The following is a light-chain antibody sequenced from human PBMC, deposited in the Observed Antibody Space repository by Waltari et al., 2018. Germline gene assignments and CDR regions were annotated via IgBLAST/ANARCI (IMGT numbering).Light chain of an antibody. Sequence: QSVLTQPPSASGTPGQRVTISCSGSTSHIGRHYVSWYQQFPGTAPKLLVYRNNERPSGVPDRISGSKSGTSASLAISGLRSEDEADYYCATWDGSLTAWVFGGGTKVTVL. J-gene: IGLJ3*02. V-gene: IGLV1-47*01. CDR3: ATWDGSLTAWV. CDR2: RNN. CDR1: TSHIGRHY.